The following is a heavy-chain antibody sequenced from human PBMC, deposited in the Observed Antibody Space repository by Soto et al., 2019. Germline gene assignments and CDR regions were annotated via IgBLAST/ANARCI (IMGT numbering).Heavy chain of an antibody. J-gene: IGHJ6*02. D-gene: IGHD1-7*01. CDR1: GGSVSSGSYY. Sequence: TSETLSLTCTVSGGSVSSGSYYWSWIRQPPGKGLEWIGYIYYSGSTNYNPSLKSRVTISVDTSKNQFSLKLSSVTAADTAVYYCARDLWNGITGTTVRYYYYGMDVWGQGTTVTVS. CDR2: IYYSGST. V-gene: IGHV4-61*01. CDR3: ARDLWNGITGTTVRYYYYGMDV.